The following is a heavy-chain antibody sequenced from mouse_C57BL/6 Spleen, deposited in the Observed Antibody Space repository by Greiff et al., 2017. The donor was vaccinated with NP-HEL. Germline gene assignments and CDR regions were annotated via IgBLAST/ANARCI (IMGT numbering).Heavy chain of an antibody. V-gene: IGHV8-12*01. CDR1: GFSLSTAGMG. J-gene: IGHJ4*01. CDR3: ARTHYYGHYAMDY. CDR2: IYWDDDK. D-gene: IGHD1-2*01. Sequence: QVTLKESGPGILQSSQTLSLTCSFSGFSLSTAGMGVSWIRQPSGKGLEWLAHIYWDDDKRYNPSLKSRLTISKDTSRNQGFLKITSVDTADTATYYCARTHYYGHYAMDYWGQGTSVTVSS.